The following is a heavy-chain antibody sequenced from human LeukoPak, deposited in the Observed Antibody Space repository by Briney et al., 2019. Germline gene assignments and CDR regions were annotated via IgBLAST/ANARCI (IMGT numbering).Heavy chain of an antibody. CDR3: ARVVMRYDSSGYGAFDI. CDR2: IIPIFGTA. Sequence: SVKDSCKASGGTFSSYAISWVRQAPGQGLEWMGGIIPIFGTANYAQKFQGRVTITTDESTSTAYMELSSLRSEDTAVYYGARVVMRYDSSGYGAFDIWGQGTMVTVSS. J-gene: IGHJ3*02. CDR1: GGTFSSYA. D-gene: IGHD3-22*01. V-gene: IGHV1-69*05.